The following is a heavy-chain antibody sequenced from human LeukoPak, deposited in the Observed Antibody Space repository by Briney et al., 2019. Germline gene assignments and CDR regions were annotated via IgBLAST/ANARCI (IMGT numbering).Heavy chain of an antibody. CDR3: VKAGPFYFDS. CDR2: IKSKTDGGTT. Sequence: GGSLRLSCAASGFTFSNAWMSWVRQAPGKGLEWVGHIKSKTDGGTTDYAAPVKGRFTISRDNSKNTLFLQMNSLRAEDTAVYYCVKAGPFYFDSWGLGTLVTVSS. CDR1: GFTFSNAW. J-gene: IGHJ4*02. V-gene: IGHV3-15*01.